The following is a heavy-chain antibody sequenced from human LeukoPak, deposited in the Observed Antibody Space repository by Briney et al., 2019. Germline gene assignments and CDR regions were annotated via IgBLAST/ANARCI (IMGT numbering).Heavy chain of an antibody. CDR1: GGTFSSYA. CDR3: ARDLRRGMDV. V-gene: IGHV1-69*05. Sequence: SVKVSCKASGGTFSSYAISWVRQAPGQGLEWMGGTIPVFGTANYAQKLQGRVTMTTDTSTSTAYMELRSLRSDDTAVYYCARDLRRGMDVWGQGTTVTVSS. CDR2: TIPVFGTA. J-gene: IGHJ6*02.